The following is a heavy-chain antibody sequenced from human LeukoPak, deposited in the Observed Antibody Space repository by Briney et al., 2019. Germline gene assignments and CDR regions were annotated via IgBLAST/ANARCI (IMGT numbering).Heavy chain of an antibody. Sequence: KPSETLSLTCTVSGFSISSGHYWGWVRQPPGAGLEWIGSVYQSGTTYYNPSLKSRVTTSVDMSKNQFSLGLRPVTAADTAVYYCARIFIRNGYSSYFDCWGQGTLVTVSS. V-gene: IGHV4-38-2*02. J-gene: IGHJ4*02. CDR2: VYQSGTT. CDR1: GFSISSGHY. D-gene: IGHD5-18*01. CDR3: ARIFIRNGYSSYFDC.